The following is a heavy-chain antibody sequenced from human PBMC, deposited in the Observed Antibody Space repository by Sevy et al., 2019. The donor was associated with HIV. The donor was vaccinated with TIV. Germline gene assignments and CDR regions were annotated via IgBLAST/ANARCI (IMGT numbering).Heavy chain of an antibody. V-gene: IGHV3-7*04. CDR1: GFTFSTYA. J-gene: IGHJ3*01. CDR2: VKEDGSEK. Sequence: GGSLRLSCAASGFTFSTYAMSWVRQAPGKGLEWVGNVKEDGSEKYYGDSVKGRFTISRDNAKNSLFLQMKSLRAEDTAVYYCARGDYYDRSGFYIDAFDVWGQGTMVTVSS. D-gene: IGHD3-22*01. CDR3: ARGDYYDRSGFYIDAFDV.